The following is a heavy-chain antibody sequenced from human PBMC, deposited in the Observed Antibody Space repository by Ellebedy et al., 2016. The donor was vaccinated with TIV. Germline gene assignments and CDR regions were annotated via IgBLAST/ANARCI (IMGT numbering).Heavy chain of an antibody. CDR1: GFTFRSYG. D-gene: IGHD6-13*01. J-gene: IGHJ4*02. Sequence: GESLKISXAVSGFTFRSYGMHWVRQAPGKGLEWVATISYHGRNKFYADAVKGRFTISRDNSQNTVFVQMNSLRVEDTAVYYCAKPSDPNPGYSASWATYFDYWGQGTLVTVSS. CDR2: ISYHGRNK. V-gene: IGHV3-30*18. CDR3: AKPSDPNPGYSASWATYFDY.